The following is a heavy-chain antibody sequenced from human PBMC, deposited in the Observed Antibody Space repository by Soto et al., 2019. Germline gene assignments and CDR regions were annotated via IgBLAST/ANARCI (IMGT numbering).Heavy chain of an antibody. CDR2: IFYTGST. D-gene: IGHD6-19*01. CDR3: ARVGSSGWSPDY. CDR1: GGSISGHY. J-gene: IGHJ4*02. Sequence: KPSETLSLTCTVSGGSISGHYWIWFRQSPGKGLEWIGYIFYTGSTNYNPSLKSRVTLSVDTSKNQFSLRLNSVTAADTAVYYCARVGSSGWSPDYWGQGTLVTVSS. V-gene: IGHV4-59*11.